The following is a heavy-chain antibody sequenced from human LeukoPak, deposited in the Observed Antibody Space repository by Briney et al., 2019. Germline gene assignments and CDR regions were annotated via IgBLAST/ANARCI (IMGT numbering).Heavy chain of an antibody. CDR3: ARGYSSSWWPSYYYYYYMDV. Sequence: SETLSLTCTVSGGSISSSSYYWGWIRQPPGKGLEWIGCIYYTGSTYYNPSLKSRVTISVDTSKNQFSLKLSSVTAADTAVYYCARGYSSSWWPSYYYYYYMDVWGKGTTVTVSS. D-gene: IGHD6-13*01. V-gene: IGHV4-39*07. J-gene: IGHJ6*03. CDR2: IYYTGST. CDR1: GGSISSSSYY.